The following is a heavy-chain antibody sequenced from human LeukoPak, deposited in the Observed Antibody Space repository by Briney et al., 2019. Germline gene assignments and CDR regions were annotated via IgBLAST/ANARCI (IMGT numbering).Heavy chain of an antibody. J-gene: IGHJ4*02. Sequence: PVGSLRLSCAASGYTFSSYWMSWVRQAPGKGLEWVANIKQDGSEKYYVDSVKGRFTIFRDNAKNSLYLQMNSLRAEDTAVYYCAREDDDLYYFDYWGQGTLVTVSS. CDR2: IKQDGSEK. V-gene: IGHV3-7*01. D-gene: IGHD1-1*01. CDR1: GYTFSSYW. CDR3: AREDDDLYYFDY.